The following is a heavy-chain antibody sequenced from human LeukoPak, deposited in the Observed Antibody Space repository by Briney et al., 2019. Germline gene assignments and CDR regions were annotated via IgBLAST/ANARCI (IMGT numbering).Heavy chain of an antibody. J-gene: IGHJ4*02. Sequence: GGSLRLSCAASGFTFSSYGMHWVRQAPGKGLEWVAVISYDGSNKYYADSVKGRFTISRDNSKNTLYLQMNSLRAEDTAVYYCARDWGVVAPLDYWGQGTLVTVSS. CDR1: GFTFSSYG. V-gene: IGHV3-30*03. CDR3: ARDWGVVAPLDY. D-gene: IGHD2-2*01. CDR2: ISYDGSNK.